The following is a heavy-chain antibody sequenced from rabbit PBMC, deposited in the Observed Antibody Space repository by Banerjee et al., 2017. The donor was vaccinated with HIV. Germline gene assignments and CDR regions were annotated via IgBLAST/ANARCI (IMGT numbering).Heavy chain of an antibody. CDR3: ARDRGDAGGGYTTGFNL. D-gene: IGHD8-1*01. CDR1: GFSFSSSYY. Sequence: QEQLEESGGGLVQPEGSLTLTCTASGFSFSSSYYMCWVRQAPGKGLEWIGCIDTGSSGSTYYASWAKGRFTISKASSTTVTLQMTSLTAADTATYFCARDRGDAGGGYTTGFNLWGQGTLVTVS. V-gene: IGHV1S45*01. J-gene: IGHJ4*01. CDR2: IDTGSSGST.